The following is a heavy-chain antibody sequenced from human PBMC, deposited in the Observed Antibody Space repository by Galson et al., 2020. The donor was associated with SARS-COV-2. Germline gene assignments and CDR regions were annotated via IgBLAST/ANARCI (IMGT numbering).Heavy chain of an antibody. D-gene: IGHD1-1*01. CDR1: GFTFSNYC. CDR2: VSNDGSHK. V-gene: IGHV3-30*18. J-gene: IGHJ4*02. CDR3: AKAVMRQVEGATIYDY. Sequence: GGSLRLSFAASGFTFSNYCIHWIRLAPGKGLEWVSLVSNDGSHKNYADSVNGRFTISRDNSKNTVFLQMNSLRAEDSAVYYCAKAVMRQVEGATIYDYWGQGTLVTVSS.